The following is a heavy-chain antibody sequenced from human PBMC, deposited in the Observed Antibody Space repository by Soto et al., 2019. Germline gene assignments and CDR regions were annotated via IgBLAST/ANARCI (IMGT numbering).Heavy chain of an antibody. CDR2: ISYDGSNK. Sequence: QVQLVESGGGVVQPGRSLRLSCAASGFTFSSYAMQWVRQAPGKGLEWVAVISYDGSNKYYADSVKGRFTISRDNSKNTLYLQMNSLRAEDTAVYYCARCRVTMMASYAFDIWGQGTMVTVSS. CDR3: ARCRVTMMASYAFDI. CDR1: GFTFSSYA. D-gene: IGHD3-22*01. J-gene: IGHJ3*02. V-gene: IGHV3-30-3*01.